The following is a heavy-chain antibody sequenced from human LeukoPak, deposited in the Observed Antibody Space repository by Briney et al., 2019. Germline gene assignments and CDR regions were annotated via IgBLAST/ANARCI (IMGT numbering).Heavy chain of an antibody. D-gene: IGHD3-10*01. CDR3: ARDSGSPNYYYYYGMDV. Sequence: PSETLPLTCTVSGGSISSGGYYWSWIRQHPGKGLEWIGYIYYSGSTYYNPSLKSRVTISVDTSKNQFSLKLSSVTAADTAVYYCARDSGSPNYYYYYGMDVWGQGTTVTVSS. J-gene: IGHJ6*02. CDR2: IYYSGST. V-gene: IGHV4-31*03. CDR1: GGSISSGGYY.